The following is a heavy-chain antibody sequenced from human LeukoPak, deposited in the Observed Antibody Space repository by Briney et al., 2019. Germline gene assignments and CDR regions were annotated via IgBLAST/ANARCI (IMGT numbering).Heavy chain of an antibody. CDR1: GFTFSSYS. D-gene: IGHD2-2*01. Sequence: GGSLRLSCAASGFTFSSYSMNWVRQAPGKGLEWVSSISSSSSYIYYADSVKGRFTISRDNAKNSLYLQMNSLRAEDTAVYYCARLISRDIVVVPAAIGSDYWGQGTLVTVSS. CDR3: ARLISRDIVVVPAAIGSDY. J-gene: IGHJ4*02. CDR2: ISSSSSYI. V-gene: IGHV3-21*01.